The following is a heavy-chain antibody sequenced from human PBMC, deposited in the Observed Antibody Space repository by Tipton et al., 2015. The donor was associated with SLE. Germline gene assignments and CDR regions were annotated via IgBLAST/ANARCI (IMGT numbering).Heavy chain of an antibody. V-gene: IGHV4-59*08. J-gene: IGHJ4*02. CDR3: ARGFRSITRLDY. CDR1: GFSFSSYY. D-gene: IGHD2-2*01. Sequence: TLSLTCTVSGFSFSSYYWSWIRQSPGKGLEWIAYIHYSESPNYNPSLRSRVTISGDTSKNQFSLKLTSVTAADTAVYYCARGFRSITRLDYWGQGTLVTVSS. CDR2: IHYSESP.